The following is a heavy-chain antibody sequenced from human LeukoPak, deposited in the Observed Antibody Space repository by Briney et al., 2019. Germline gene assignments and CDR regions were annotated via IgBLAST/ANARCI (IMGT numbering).Heavy chain of an antibody. J-gene: IGHJ4*01. CDR2: INPNSGGT. CDR1: GYTFTGYY. CDR3: ALEVYYSDNSAFDY. D-gene: IGHD4-11*01. Sequence: ASVKVSCKASGYTFTGYYMHWVRQAPGQGLEWMGWINPNSGGTSYAQNFQGRVTMTRDTSISTAYMELSRLRSDDTAVYYCALEVYYSDNSAFDYWGQGTLVTVSS. V-gene: IGHV1-2*02.